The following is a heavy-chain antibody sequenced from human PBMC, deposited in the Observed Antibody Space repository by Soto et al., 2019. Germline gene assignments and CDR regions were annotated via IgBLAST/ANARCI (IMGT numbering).Heavy chain of an antibody. V-gene: IGHV3-23*01. D-gene: IGHD3-10*01. CDR3: AKDRLVRGINWFDP. CDR1: GFTFSSYA. J-gene: IGHJ5*02. Sequence: PGGSLRLSCAASGFTFSSYAMNWVRQAPGKGLEWVSVISDNGGRTYYADSVKGRFTISRDNAKNSLYLQMNSLRAEDTAVYYCAKDRLVRGINWFDPWGQGTLVTVSS. CDR2: ISDNGGRT.